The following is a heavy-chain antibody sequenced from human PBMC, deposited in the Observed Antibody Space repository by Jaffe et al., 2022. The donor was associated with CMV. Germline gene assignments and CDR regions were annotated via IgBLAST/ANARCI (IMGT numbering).Heavy chain of an antibody. CDR2: IRSKAYGGTT. CDR1: GFTFGDYA. V-gene: IGHV3-49*05. CDR3: TRDLGPGYSYGSTIYYYYYGMDV. Sequence: EVQLVESGGGLVKPGRSLRLSCTASGFTFGDYAMSWFRQAPGKGLEWVGFIRSKAYGGTTEYAASVKGRFTISRDDSKSIAYLQMNSLKTEDTAVYYCTRDLGPGYSYGSTIYYYYYGMDVWGQGTTVTVSS. J-gene: IGHJ6*02. D-gene: IGHD5-18*01.